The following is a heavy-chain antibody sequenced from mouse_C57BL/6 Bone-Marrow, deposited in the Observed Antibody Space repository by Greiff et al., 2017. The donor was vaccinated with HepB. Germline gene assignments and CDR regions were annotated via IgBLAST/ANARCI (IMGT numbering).Heavy chain of an antibody. CDR2: IDPATGNT. CDR1: GFNIKNTY. CDR3: ARGYYYGSRGAMDY. V-gene: IGHV14-3*01. Sequence: VQLKESVAELVRPGASVKLSCTASGFNIKNTYMHWVKQRPEQGLEWIGRIDPATGNTKYAPKFQGTATITADTSSNTAYLQLSSLTSEDTAIYYCARGYYYGSRGAMDYWGQGTSVTVSS. D-gene: IGHD1-1*01. J-gene: IGHJ4*01.